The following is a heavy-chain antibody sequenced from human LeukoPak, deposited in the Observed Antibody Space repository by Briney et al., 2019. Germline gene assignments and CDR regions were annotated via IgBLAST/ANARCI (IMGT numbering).Heavy chain of an antibody. J-gene: IGHJ6*03. CDR3: ARGRQDVNMILVVMAGVSYYLDV. Sequence: SETLSLTCAVYGGSFSDYYWTWIRQTPGKGLEWIGEMSPSGSSNYNPSLKSRVTIPVDKSKNQFSLKLRSVTAADTAVYYCARGRQDVNMILVVMAGVSYYLDVWSKGTTVTVS. V-gene: IGHV4-34*01. CDR1: GGSFSDYY. CDR2: MSPSGSS. D-gene: IGHD3-22*01.